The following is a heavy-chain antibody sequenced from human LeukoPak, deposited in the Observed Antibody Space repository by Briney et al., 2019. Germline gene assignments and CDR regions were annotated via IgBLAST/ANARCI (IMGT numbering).Heavy chain of an antibody. D-gene: IGHD6-13*01. V-gene: IGHV3-48*03. CDR3: ARVAYSSTWGYFDY. CDR2: ISISGSTI. CDR1: GFTSSSYE. J-gene: IGHJ4*02. Sequence: PGGSLRLSCAAPGFTSSSYEVNWVRQAPGKGLEWVSYISISGSTIYYADSVKGRFTISRDHAKNSLYLQMNSLRAEDTAVYYCARVAYSSTWGYFDYWGQGTLVTVSS.